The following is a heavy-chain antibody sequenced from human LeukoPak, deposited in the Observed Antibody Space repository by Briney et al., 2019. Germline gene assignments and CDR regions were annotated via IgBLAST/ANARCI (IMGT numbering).Heavy chain of an antibody. CDR3: ARDLEAANTDYFDY. CDR1: GFTDSSRY. Sequence: PGGSLRLSRAASGFTDSSRYLSGVPQAPPRGLEWEAIIASAGTTYYADSVKGKFTNSRENSKNTVYLQENSLGDEYTAGYYCARDLEAANTDYFDYWGQRTMVTVSS. CDR2: IASAGTT. V-gene: IGHV3-66*01. D-gene: IGHD6-13*01. J-gene: IGHJ4*02.